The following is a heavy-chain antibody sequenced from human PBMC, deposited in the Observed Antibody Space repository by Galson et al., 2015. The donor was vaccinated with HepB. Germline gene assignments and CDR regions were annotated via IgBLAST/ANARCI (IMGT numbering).Heavy chain of an antibody. D-gene: IGHD3-10*01. V-gene: IGHV3-64D*06. Sequence: SLRLSCAASGFTFSSYAMHWVRQAPGKGLEYVSAISSNGGSTYYADSVKGRFTISRDNSKNTLYLQMSSLRAEDTAVYYCVKGRITMVRGVISPGHYWGQGTLVTVSS. CDR2: ISSNGGST. CDR1: GFTFSSYA. CDR3: VKGRITMVRGVISPGHY. J-gene: IGHJ4*02.